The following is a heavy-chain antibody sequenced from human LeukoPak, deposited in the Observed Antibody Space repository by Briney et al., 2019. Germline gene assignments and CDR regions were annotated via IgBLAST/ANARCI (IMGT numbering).Heavy chain of an antibody. V-gene: IGHV4-30-2*01. Sequence: SETLSLTCAVSGGSISSGGYSWSWLRHPPGKGREWIGYIYHSGSTYYNPSLKSRVTISVDRSKNQFSLKLSSVTGADTAVYYCARVSAEYYYDSSGSHRYYYYGMDVWGQGTTVTVSS. J-gene: IGHJ6*02. CDR3: ARVSAEYYYDSSGSHRYYYYGMDV. CDR1: GGSISSGGYS. D-gene: IGHD3-22*01. CDR2: IYHSGST.